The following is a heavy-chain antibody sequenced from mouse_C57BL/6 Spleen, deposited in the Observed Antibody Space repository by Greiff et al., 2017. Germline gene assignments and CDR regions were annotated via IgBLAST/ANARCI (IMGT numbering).Heavy chain of an antibody. CDR3: ARERGRGFAY. D-gene: IGHD3-3*01. CDR1: GYTFTSYW. Sequence: VQLQQPGTELVKPGASVNLSCTASGYTFTSYWLHWVQQRPGQGLEWIGNINPSNGGTNYNEKFKSKATLTVDKSSSTAYMQLSSLTSVDSAVYYCARERGRGFAYWGQGTLVTVSA. CDR2: INPSNGGT. V-gene: IGHV1-53*01. J-gene: IGHJ3*01.